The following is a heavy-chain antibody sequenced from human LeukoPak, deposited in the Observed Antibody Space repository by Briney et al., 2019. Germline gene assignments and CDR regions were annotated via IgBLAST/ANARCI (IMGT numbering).Heavy chain of an antibody. J-gene: IGHJ4*02. D-gene: IGHD4-17*01. V-gene: IGHV3-11*01. Sequence: PGGSLRLSCAASGFTFSDYYMSWIRQAPGKGLKWVSYISSSGSTIYYADSVKGRFTISRDNAKNSLYLQMNSLRAEDTAVYYCARAPTTYGDYGSSGWYFDYWGQGTLVTVSS. CDR1: GFTFSDYY. CDR3: ARAPTTYGDYGSSGWYFDY. CDR2: ISSSGSTI.